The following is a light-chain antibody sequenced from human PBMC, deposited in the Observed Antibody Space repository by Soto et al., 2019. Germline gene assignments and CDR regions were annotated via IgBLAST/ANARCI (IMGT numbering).Light chain of an antibody. CDR3: SSYTASSTRV. CDR2: EVS. V-gene: IGLV2-14*01. CDR1: SADIGDYDF. Sequence: QSALTQPASVSGSPGQTITISCTGTSADIGDYDFVSWYQQLPGKAPKLLIYEVSHRPSGVSNRFSGSKSGNTAYLTISWLQAEDEGDYYCSSYTASSTRVFGTGTKAPS. J-gene: IGLJ1*01.